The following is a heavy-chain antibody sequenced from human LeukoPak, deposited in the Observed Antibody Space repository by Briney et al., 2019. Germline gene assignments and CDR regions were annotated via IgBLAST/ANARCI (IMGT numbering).Heavy chain of an antibody. Sequence: PSETLSLTCAVYGGSFSGYYWSWIRQAPGKGLEWVSAISGSGGSTYYADSVKGRFTISRDNSKNTLYLQMNSLRAEDTAVYYCAKVAATHYYFDYWGQGTLVTVSS. V-gene: IGHV3-23*01. CDR1: GGSFSGYY. J-gene: IGHJ4*02. CDR3: AKVAATHYYFDY. D-gene: IGHD6-13*01. CDR2: ISGSGGST.